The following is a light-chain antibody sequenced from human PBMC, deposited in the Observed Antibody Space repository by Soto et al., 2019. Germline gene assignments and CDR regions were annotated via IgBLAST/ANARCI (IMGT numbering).Light chain of an antibody. CDR2: DAS. V-gene: IGKV3-11*01. CDR3: QQRSNWPTKFT. CDR1: QSVSSY. Sequence: EIVLTQSPATLSVSPGERATLSCRASQSVSSYLVWYQQKPGQAPRLLIYDASNRATGIPARFSGSGSGTDFTLTISSLEPEDFAVYYCQQRSNWPTKFTCGPGTKVDIK. J-gene: IGKJ3*01.